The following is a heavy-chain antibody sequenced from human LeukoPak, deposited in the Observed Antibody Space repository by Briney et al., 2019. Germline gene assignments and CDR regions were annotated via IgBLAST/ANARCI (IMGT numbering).Heavy chain of an antibody. CDR1: GYTFSHYG. CDR3: VRDGGGLYYYYYMEL. J-gene: IGHJ6*03. V-gene: IGHV1-18*01. CDR2: NSAYNGNT. D-gene: IGHD3-16*01. Sequence: ASVKVACKASGYTFSHYGINWVRQAPGQGLEWMGWNSAYNGNTNYAQNLQGRVTMTADTSTSIAYMELRSLRPDDTAVYYCVRDGGGLYYYYYMELWGTGPTVTVSS.